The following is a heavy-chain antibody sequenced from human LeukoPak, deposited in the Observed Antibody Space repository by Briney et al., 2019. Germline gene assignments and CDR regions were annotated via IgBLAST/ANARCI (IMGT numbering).Heavy chain of an antibody. CDR2: IYYSGST. Sequence: YWISWVRQMPGKGLEWIGYIYYSGSTYYNPSLKSRVTISVDTSKNQFSLKLNSVTAADTAVYYCARAYTSSCRWFDPWGQGTLVTVSS. V-gene: IGHV4-31*02. J-gene: IGHJ5*02. CDR3: ARAYTSSCRWFDP. CDR1: Y. D-gene: IGHD6-13*01.